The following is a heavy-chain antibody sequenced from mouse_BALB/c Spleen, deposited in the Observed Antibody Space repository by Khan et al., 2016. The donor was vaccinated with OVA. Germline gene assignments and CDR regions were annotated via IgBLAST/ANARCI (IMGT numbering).Heavy chain of an antibody. CDR2: ISHGGSSV. CDR3: TRHSNTQYDYGMDY. V-gene: IGHV5-12-2*01. J-gene: IGHJ4*01. Sequence: EVKLVESGGGLVQPGGSLKLSCAASGFTFSSYTMSWVRQTPDKRLEWVAFISHGGSSVYYPDTVKGRFTSSRDNAKNTLYLQMSSLKSEDTAMYYCTRHSNTQYDYGMDYWGQGTSVIVSS. CDR1: GFTFSSYT.